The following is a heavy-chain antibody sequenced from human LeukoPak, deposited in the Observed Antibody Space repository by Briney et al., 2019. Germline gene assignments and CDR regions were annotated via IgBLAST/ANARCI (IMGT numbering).Heavy chain of an antibody. CDR3: ARESGFYGDYGAFDI. D-gene: IGHD4-17*01. J-gene: IGHJ3*02. CDR2: IYSDGSTT. Sequence: PAGSLRLSCAASGFTFSSYWMHWVRQAPGKGLAWVSRIYSDGSTTNYADSVKGRFTISRDNAKNTLYLQMNSLRAEDTAIYYCARESGFYGDYGAFDIWGQGTTVTVPS. V-gene: IGHV3-74*01. CDR1: GFTFSSYW.